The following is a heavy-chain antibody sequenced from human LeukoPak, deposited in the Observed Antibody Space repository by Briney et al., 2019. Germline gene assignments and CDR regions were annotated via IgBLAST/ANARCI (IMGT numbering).Heavy chain of an antibody. CDR1: GYTFTGYY. CDR2: INPNSGGT. V-gene: IGHV1-2*02. Sequence: ASVKVSCKASGYTFTGYYMHWVRQAPGQGLEWMGWINPNSGGTNYAQKFQGRVTMTRDTSISTAYMELSRLRSDDTAVYYCARDGYCSGGSCYSQTSFNPWGQGTLVTVSS. D-gene: IGHD2-15*01. J-gene: IGHJ5*02. CDR3: ARDGYCSGGSCYSQTSFNP.